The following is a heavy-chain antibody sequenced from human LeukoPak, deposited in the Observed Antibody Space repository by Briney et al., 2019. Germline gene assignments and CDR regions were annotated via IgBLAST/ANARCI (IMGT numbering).Heavy chain of an antibody. Sequence: PSETLSLTCTVSGGSISSYHWSWIRQPPGKGLEWIGYIYYDGSTDYNPSLKSRVTISVDTSKNKFSLKLSSVTAADTAVYYCARVYELREEDYYYYYMDVWGKGTTVTVSS. CDR3: ARVYELREEDYYYYYMDV. D-gene: IGHD5/OR15-5a*01. CDR2: IYYDGST. CDR1: GGSISSYH. J-gene: IGHJ6*03. V-gene: IGHV4-59*01.